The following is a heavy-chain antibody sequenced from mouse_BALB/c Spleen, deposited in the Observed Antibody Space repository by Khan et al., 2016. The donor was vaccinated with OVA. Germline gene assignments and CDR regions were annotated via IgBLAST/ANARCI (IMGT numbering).Heavy chain of an antibody. CDR1: GYTFTSYW. CDR2: IYPSDSYT. CDR3: TRHGSSYDAIDY. D-gene: IGHD1-1*01. J-gene: IGHJ4*01. Sequence: VQLQESGAELVRPGASVKLSCKASGYTFTSYWINWVKQRPGQGLEWIGNIYPSDSYTDYNQKFKDKATLTVDKSSSTAYMQRSSPTSEDSAVYYSTRHGSSYDAIDYWGQGTSVTVSS. V-gene: IGHV1-69*02.